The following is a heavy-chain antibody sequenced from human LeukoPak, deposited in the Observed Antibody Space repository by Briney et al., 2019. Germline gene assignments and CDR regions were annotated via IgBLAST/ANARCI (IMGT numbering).Heavy chain of an antibody. D-gene: IGHD3-22*01. V-gene: IGHV4-34*01. J-gene: IGHJ1*01. CDR2: INHSGST. CDR1: GGSFSGYY. Sequence: KSSETLSLTCAVYGGSFSGYYWSWIRQPPGKGLEWIGEINHSGSTNYNPSLKSRVTISVDTSKNQFSLKLSSVTAADTAVYYCAKDPGLDYDSSGYPQYFQHWGQGTLVTVSS. CDR3: AKDPGLDYDSSGYPQYFQH.